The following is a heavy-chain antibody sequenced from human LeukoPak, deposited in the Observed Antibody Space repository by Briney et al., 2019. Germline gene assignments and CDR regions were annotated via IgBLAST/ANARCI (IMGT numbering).Heavy chain of an antibody. CDR3: AREEWELLRYYYYYMDV. CDR2: IKQDGSEK. V-gene: IGHV3-7*01. J-gene: IGHJ6*03. CDR1: GFTFSSYG. D-gene: IGHD1-26*01. Sequence: GGTLRLSCAASGFTFSSYGMNWVRQAPGKGLEWVANIKQDGSEKYYVDSVKGRFTISRDNAKNSLYLQMNSLRAEDTAVYYCAREEWELLRYYYYYMDVWGKGTTVTVSS.